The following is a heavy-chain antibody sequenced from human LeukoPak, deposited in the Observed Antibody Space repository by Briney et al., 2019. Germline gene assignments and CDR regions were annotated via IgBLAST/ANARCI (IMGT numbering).Heavy chain of an antibody. CDR1: GGSFSGYY. D-gene: IGHD3-9*01. J-gene: IGHJ4*02. Sequence: PSETLSLTCAVYGGSFSGYYWSWIRQPPGKGLEWIGEINHSGSTNYNPSLKSRVTISVDTSKNQFSLKLSSVTAADTAVYYCARGRVLRHFDWLSGFDYWGQGTLVTVSS. CDR2: INHSGST. V-gene: IGHV4-34*01. CDR3: ARGRVLRHFDWLSGFDY.